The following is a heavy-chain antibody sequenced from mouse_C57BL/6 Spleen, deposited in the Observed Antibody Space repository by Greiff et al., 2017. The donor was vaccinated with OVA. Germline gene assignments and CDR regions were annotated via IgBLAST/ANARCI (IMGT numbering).Heavy chain of an antibody. CDR1: GYAFTNYL. CDR2: INPGSGGT. CDR3: ARSGLRHYFDY. J-gene: IGHJ2*01. Sequence: QVQLQQSGAELVRPGTSVKVSCKASGYAFTNYLIEWVKQRPGQGLEWIGVINPGSGGTNYNEKFKGKATLTADKSSSTAYMQLSSLTSEDSAVYVCARSGLRHYFDYWGQGTTLTVSS. D-gene: IGHD2-4*01. V-gene: IGHV1-54*01.